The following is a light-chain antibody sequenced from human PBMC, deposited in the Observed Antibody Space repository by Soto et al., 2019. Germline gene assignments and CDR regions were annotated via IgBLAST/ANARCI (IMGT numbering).Light chain of an antibody. CDR3: QQHNTYSRT. J-gene: IGKJ1*01. CDR2: QAS. Sequence: DIQMTQSPPTLSASVGDRVTITCRASQSISGWLAWYQQKPGKAPNILIYQASTLESGVPSRFSGSGSGTEFTLTISSLQPDDFATYHCQQHNTYSRTFGQGTKVEIK. CDR1: QSISGW. V-gene: IGKV1-5*03.